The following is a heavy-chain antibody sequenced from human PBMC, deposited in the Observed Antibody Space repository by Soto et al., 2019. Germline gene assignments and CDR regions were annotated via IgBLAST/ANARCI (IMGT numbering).Heavy chain of an antibody. V-gene: IGHV3-30*03. Sequence: QVQLVESGGGVFQPGRSLSLSCAPSGFTFSSYAMHWVRQAPGKGLEWVAVISYDGSNKYYADSVKGRFTISRDNSKNTLYLQMNSLRAEDTAVYYCAPWFGAFDYWGQGTLVTVSS. CDR3: APWFGAFDY. J-gene: IGHJ4*02. CDR2: ISYDGSNK. D-gene: IGHD3-10*01. CDR1: GFTFSSYA.